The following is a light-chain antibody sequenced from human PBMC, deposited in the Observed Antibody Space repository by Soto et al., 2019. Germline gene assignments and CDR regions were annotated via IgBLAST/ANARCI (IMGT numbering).Light chain of an antibody. CDR1: SSNIGAGYD. Sequence: QSVLTQPPSVSGAPGQMVTISCTGSSSNIGAGYDVHWYQQRPGTAPKLLIFGNINRPSGVPDRFSGSKSGTSASLAITGLQAEDEGDYYCQSYDSTLSARYVFGTGTKVT. J-gene: IGLJ1*01. CDR2: GNI. CDR3: QSYDSTLSARYV. V-gene: IGLV1-40*01.